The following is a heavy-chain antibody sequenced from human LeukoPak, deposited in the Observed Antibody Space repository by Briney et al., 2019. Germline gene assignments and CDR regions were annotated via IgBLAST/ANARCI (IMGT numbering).Heavy chain of an antibody. CDR3: ARAVRGVIKSIPWFDP. J-gene: IGHJ5*02. D-gene: IGHD3-10*01. V-gene: IGHV1-2*02. Sequence: GASVEVSCKASGYTFTGYYMHWVRQAPGQGLEWMGWINPNSGGTNYAQKFQGRVTMTRDTSISTAYMELSRLRSDDTAVYYCARAVRGVIKSIPWFDPWGQGTLVTVSS. CDR1: GYTFTGYY. CDR2: INPNSGGT.